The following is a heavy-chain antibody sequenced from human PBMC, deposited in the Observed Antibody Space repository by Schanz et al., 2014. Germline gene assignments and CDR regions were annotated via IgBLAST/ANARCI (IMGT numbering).Heavy chain of an antibody. J-gene: IGHJ4*02. V-gene: IGHV3-NL1*01. Sequence: QAQLMESGGGVVQPGTSLILSCSVSGFSLNTYGIHWFRQPAGKGLEWVSGISGSGGSTYYADSVKGRFTISRDNSKNTVYLQMNRLRAEDTAVYYCARVHHYDPSGWGYFDYWGQGALVTVSS. CDR3: ARVHHYDPSGWGYFDY. CDR2: ISGSGGST. D-gene: IGHD3-22*01. CDR1: GFSLNTYG.